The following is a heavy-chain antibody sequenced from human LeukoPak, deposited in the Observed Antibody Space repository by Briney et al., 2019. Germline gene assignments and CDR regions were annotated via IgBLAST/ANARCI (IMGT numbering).Heavy chain of an antibody. CDR2: INPNSGGT. Sequence: GASVKVSCKASGYTFTGYYMHWVRQAPGQGLEWMGWINPNSGGTNYAQKFQGRVTMTRDTSISTAYMELSRLRSDDTAVYYCATPMALYDSSGYYSPDVFNMWSQGTMVTVSS. V-gene: IGHV1-2*02. D-gene: IGHD3-22*01. CDR1: GYTFTGYY. J-gene: IGHJ3*02. CDR3: ATPMALYDSSGYYSPDVFNM.